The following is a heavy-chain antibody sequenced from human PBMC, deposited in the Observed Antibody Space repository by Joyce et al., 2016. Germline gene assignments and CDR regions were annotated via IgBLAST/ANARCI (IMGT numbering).Heavy chain of an antibody. V-gene: IGHV3-74*01. J-gene: IGHJ5*02. CDR3: VRGISARPGGPNWFDP. D-gene: IGHD6-6*01. CDR1: GFSFSGYW. CDR2: INTDGSST. Sequence: EVQLVESGGGLVQPGGSLRLSCAASGFSFSGYWIHWVRQAPGQGVGWVSRINTDGSSTRFADYVKGRFTISRDNAKNTLYLQMNSLRAEDTAVYYCVRGISARPGGPNWFDPWGQEPWSPSPQ.